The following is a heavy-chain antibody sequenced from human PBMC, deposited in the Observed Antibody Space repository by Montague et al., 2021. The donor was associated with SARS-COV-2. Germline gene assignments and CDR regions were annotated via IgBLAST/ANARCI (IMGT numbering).Heavy chain of an antibody. J-gene: IGHJ6*02. V-gene: IGHV4-59*02. CDR1: IGSVDHYY. D-gene: IGHD2-21*01. CDR3: ASGISSTTVEV. CDR2: VFYSGNT. Sequence: ETLSLTCTVSIGSVDHYYWLWIRRPPGKGREWMGDVFYSGNTNYNPSPQRRATISVDRSTNQFSLTVTSVTAADTAGYYCASGISSTTVEVWGQGTTVTVSS.